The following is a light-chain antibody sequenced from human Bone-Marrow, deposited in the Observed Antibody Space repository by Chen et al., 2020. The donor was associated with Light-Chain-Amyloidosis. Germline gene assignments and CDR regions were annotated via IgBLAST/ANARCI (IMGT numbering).Light chain of an antibody. Sequence: SFKLTQSPSVSVSPGQTATIACSGDNLGDKYVCWYQRRPGQSPVLIIFKDNKRPSGIPERFSGSTSAHTATLTITETQVMDEADYYCQAWDISSGAVFGGGTKLTVL. J-gene: IGLJ2*01. CDR2: KDN. V-gene: IGLV3-1*01. CDR1: NLGDKY. CDR3: QAWDISSGAV.